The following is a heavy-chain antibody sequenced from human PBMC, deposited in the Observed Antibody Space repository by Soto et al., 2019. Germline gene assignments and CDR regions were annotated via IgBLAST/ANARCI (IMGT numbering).Heavy chain of an antibody. J-gene: IGHJ4*02. CDR3: ARDNSGYDGHFDY. D-gene: IGHD5-12*01. Sequence: SETLSLTCTVSGGSISSSSYYWGWIRQPPGKGLEWIGYIYYSGSTNYNPSLKSRVTISVDASKNQFSLKLSSVTAADTAVYYCARDNSGYDGHFDYWGQGTLVNVSS. CDR1: GGSISSSSYY. CDR2: IYYSGST. V-gene: IGHV4-61*01.